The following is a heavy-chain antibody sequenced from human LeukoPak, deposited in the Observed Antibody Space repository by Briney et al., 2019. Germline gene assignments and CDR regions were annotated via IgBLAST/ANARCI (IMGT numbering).Heavy chain of an antibody. CDR1: GYTFSAYY. V-gene: IGHV1-2*02. D-gene: IGHD6-6*01. J-gene: IGHJ4*02. CDR2: INPKSGVT. Sequence: ASMKVSCKASGYTFSAYYIHWVRQAPGQGLEWMGWINPKSGVTKYAEDFQGRVAMTKDRYITTAYMELSRLRSDDTAVYYCARDPSIAARFASIHALWYFDYWGQGTLVTVSS. CDR3: ARDPSIAARFASIHALWYFDY.